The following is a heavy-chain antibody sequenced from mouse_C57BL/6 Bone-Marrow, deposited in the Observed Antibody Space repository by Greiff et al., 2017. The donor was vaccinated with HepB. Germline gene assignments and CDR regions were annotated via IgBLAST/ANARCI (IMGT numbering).Heavy chain of an antibody. V-gene: IGHV1-76*01. Sequence: VQLQQSGAELVRPGASVKLSCKASGYTFTDYYINWVKQRPGQGLEWIARIYPGSGNTYYNEKFKGKATLTAEKSSSTAYMQLSSLTSEDSAVYFCAIYSNFPMDYWGQGTSVTVSS. D-gene: IGHD2-5*01. CDR2: IYPGSGNT. CDR1: GYTFTDYY. J-gene: IGHJ4*01. CDR3: AIYSNFPMDY.